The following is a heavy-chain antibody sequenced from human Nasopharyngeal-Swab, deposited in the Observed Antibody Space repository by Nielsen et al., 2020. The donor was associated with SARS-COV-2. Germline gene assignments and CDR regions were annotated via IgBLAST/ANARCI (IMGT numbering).Heavy chain of an antibody. CDR1: GFTFSSYA. Sequence: GESLKISCAASGFTFSSYAMSWVRQAPGKGLEWVSAISGSGGSTYCTDSVKGRFTISRDNSKNTLYLQMNSLRAEDTAVYYCAKVGATLDYWGQGTLVTVSS. V-gene: IGHV3-23*01. J-gene: IGHJ4*02. D-gene: IGHD1-26*01. CDR2: ISGSGGST. CDR3: AKVGATLDY.